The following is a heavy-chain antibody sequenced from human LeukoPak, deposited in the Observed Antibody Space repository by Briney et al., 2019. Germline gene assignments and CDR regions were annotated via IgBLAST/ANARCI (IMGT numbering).Heavy chain of an antibody. CDR2: IIPIFGTA. Sequence: ASVKVSCKASGYTFTSYYMHWVRQAPGQGLEWMGGIIPIFGTANYAQKFQGRVTITADESTSTAYMELSSLRSEDTAVYYCASIGDYYGSGWYYWGQGTLVTVSS. J-gene: IGHJ4*02. V-gene: IGHV1-69*13. CDR1: GYTFTSYY. D-gene: IGHD3-10*01. CDR3: ASIGDYYGSGWYY.